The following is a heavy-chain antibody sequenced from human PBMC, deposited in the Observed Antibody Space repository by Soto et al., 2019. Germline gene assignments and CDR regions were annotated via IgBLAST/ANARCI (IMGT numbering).Heavy chain of an antibody. D-gene: IGHD2-2*02. J-gene: IGHJ4*02. CDR2: IYPGDSDT. V-gene: IGHV5-51*01. Sequence: GESLKISCKGSGYSFTNYWIGWVRQMPGKGLEWMGIIYPGDSDTRYSSSFQGQVTISADKSISTAYLQWSSLKASDSAMYYCARHDCNTITCYTHFDYWGQGTLVTVSS. CDR3: ARHDCNTITCYTHFDY. CDR1: GYSFTNYW.